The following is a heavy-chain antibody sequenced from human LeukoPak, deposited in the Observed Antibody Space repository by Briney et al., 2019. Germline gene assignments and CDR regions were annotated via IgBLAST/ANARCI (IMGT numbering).Heavy chain of an antibody. CDR2: ISSSSSYI. V-gene: IGHV3-21*01. CDR1: GFTFSSYA. D-gene: IGHD5-18*01. Sequence: PGGSLRLSCAASGFTFSSYAMSWVRQAPGKGLEWVSSISSSSSYIYYADSVKGRFTISRDNAKNSLYLQMNSLRAEDTAVYYCARDKKHTAMVFDYWGQGTLVTVSS. CDR3: ARDKKHTAMVFDY. J-gene: IGHJ4*02.